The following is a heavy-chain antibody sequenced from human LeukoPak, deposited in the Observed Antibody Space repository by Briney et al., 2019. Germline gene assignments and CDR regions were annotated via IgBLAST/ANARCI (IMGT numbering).Heavy chain of an antibody. Sequence: PGGSLRLSCAAPGFTFNSYAIHWVRQAPGKGLEWVAVISYDGSNKYYADSVKGRFTISRDNSKNTLYLQLNSLRPEDTAVYYCARDQLAYSGYDTLFDYWGQGTLVTVSS. D-gene: IGHD5-12*01. CDR1: GFTFNSYA. CDR3: ARDQLAYSGYDTLFDY. V-gene: IGHV3-30*04. CDR2: ISYDGSNK. J-gene: IGHJ4*02.